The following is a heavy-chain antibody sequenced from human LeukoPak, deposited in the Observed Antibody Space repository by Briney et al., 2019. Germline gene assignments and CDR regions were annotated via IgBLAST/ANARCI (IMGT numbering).Heavy chain of an antibody. Sequence: ASVKVSCKASGYTFTGYYMHWVRQAPGQGLEWMGWINPNSGGTNYAQKFQGRVTMTRGTSISTAYMELSRLRSDDTAVYYCARTIAAAVNWFDPWGQGTLVTVSS. V-gene: IGHV1-2*02. CDR3: ARTIAAAVNWFDP. CDR2: INPNSGGT. J-gene: IGHJ5*02. CDR1: GYTFTGYY. D-gene: IGHD6-13*01.